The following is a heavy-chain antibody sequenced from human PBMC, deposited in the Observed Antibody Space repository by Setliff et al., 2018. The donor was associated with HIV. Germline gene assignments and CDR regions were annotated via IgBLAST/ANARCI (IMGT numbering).Heavy chain of an antibody. J-gene: IGHJ6*04. CDR2: IVPILNTG. V-gene: IGHV1-69*06. CDR1: GGTFRSHE. D-gene: IGHD3-10*01. Sequence: SVKVSCKASGGTFRSHEISWVRQAPGQGLEWMGGIVPILNTGNYAPKFQGRVTITADTSISTAYMELSSLTSEDTAVYYCASGKGVRGVIIRGGLDVWGKGTTVTVSS. CDR3: ASGKGVRGVIIRGGLDV.